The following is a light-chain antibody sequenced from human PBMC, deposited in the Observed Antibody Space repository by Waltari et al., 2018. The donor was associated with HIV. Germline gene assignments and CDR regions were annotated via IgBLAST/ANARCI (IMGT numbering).Light chain of an antibody. V-gene: IGLV1-47*01. Sequence: QSVLTQPPSVSGTLGQRVTMSCSGSSSNIGSPSVYWYQQFPRKAPKLLIFKNDQRPAGVPARFSGLKSGTSASLAVSGLRSEDEADYYCATWDDSLSVVIFGGGTNLTVL. CDR2: KND. CDR3: ATWDDSLSVVI. J-gene: IGLJ2*01. CDR1: SSNIGSPS.